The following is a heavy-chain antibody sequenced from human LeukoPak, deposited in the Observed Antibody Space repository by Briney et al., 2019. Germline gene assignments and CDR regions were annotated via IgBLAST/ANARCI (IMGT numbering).Heavy chain of an antibody. D-gene: IGHD1-7*01. CDR1: GDSVSSNSAT. Sequence: SQTLSLTCAISGDSVSSNSATWNWIRQSPSRGLEWLGRTYYRSKWSYDYAASVKSRITVNPDTSKTQFSLQLNSVTPEDPAVYYCARGTGATFAKTFDYWGQGTLVTVSS. V-gene: IGHV6-1*01. CDR2: TYYRSKWSY. J-gene: IGHJ4*02. CDR3: ARGTGATFAKTFDY.